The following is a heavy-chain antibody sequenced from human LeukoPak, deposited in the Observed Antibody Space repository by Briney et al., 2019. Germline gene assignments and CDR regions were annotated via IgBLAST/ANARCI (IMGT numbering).Heavy chain of an antibody. V-gene: IGHV5-51*01. J-gene: IGHJ4*02. CDR2: IYPGDSDT. CDR1: GYSFISYW. Sequence: GESLKISCKGSGYSFISYWIGWVRQMPGKGLEWMGIIYPGDSDTRYSPSFQGQVTISADKSISTAYLQWSSLKASDTAMYYCARQRLYSSSWWSFDYWGQGTLVTVSS. D-gene: IGHD6-13*01. CDR3: ARQRLYSSSWWSFDY.